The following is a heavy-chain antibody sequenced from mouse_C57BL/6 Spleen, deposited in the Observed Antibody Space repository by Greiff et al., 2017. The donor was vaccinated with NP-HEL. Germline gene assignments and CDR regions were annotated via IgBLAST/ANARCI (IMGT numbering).Heavy chain of an antibody. Sequence: QVQLQQSGAELVKPGASVKISCKASGYAFSSYRMNWVKQRPGKGLEWIGQIYPGDGDTNYNGKFKGKATLTADKSSSTAYMQLSSLTSEDSAVYFCSRREGFAYWGQGTLVTVSA. CDR3: SRREGFAY. CDR2: IYPGDGDT. V-gene: IGHV1-80*01. CDR1: GYAFSSYR. J-gene: IGHJ3*01.